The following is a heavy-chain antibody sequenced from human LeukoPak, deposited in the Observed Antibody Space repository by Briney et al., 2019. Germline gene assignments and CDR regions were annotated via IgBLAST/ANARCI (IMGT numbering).Heavy chain of an antibody. CDR3: ASAAKWLAFDN. Sequence: PSETLSLTCTVSGGSISSYYWSWIRQPAGKGLEWIGRVYTSGSTNYNPSLKSRVTISADTSKNQISLKLSSVTAADTAVYHCASAAKWLAFDNWGQGTLVTVSS. V-gene: IGHV4-4*07. CDR1: GGSISSYY. J-gene: IGHJ4*02. D-gene: IGHD5-12*01. CDR2: VYTSGST.